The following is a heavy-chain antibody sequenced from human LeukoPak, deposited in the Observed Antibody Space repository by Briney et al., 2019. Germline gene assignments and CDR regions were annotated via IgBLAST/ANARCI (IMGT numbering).Heavy chain of an antibody. CDR3: ARALLRGYYDSSGYLY. CDR2: INHSGST. V-gene: IGHV4-34*01. Sequence: SETLSLTCAVYGGSFSGYSWSWIRQPPGKGLEWIGEINHSGSTNYNPSLKSRVTISVDTSKNQFSLKLSSVTAADTAVYYCARALLRGYYDSSGYLYWGQGTLVTVSS. CDR1: GGSFSGYS. J-gene: IGHJ4*02. D-gene: IGHD3-22*01.